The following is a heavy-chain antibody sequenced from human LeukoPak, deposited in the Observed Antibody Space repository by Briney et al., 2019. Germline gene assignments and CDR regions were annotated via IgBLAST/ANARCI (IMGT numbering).Heavy chain of an antibody. Sequence: SETLSLTCIVSGGSISGYYWSWIRQPPGKGLEWIGYIYYSGSTNYNPSLKSRVTISVDTSKNQFSLKLSSVTAADTAVYYCARHLRDGYNYAFDYWGQGTLVTVSS. V-gene: IGHV4-59*08. CDR3: ARHLRDGYNYAFDY. J-gene: IGHJ4*02. CDR2: IYYSGST. CDR1: GGSISGYY. D-gene: IGHD5-24*01.